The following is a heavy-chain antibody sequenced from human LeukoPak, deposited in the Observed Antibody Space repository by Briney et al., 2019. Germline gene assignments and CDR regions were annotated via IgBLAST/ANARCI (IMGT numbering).Heavy chain of an antibody. Sequence: SETLSLTCTVSGGSISSYYWSWIRQPPGKGLEWIGSIYHSGSTYYNPSLKSRVTISVDTSKNQFSLKLSSVTAADTAVYYCARSKVRGVIIGADYWGQGTLVTVSS. J-gene: IGHJ4*02. CDR3: ARSKVRGVIIGADY. CDR2: IYHSGST. V-gene: IGHV4-59*08. D-gene: IGHD3-10*01. CDR1: GGSISSYY.